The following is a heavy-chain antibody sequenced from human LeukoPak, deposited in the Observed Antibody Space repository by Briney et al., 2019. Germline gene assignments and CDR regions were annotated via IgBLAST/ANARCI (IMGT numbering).Heavy chain of an antibody. CDR3: ARLVATQLDY. J-gene: IGHJ4*02. CDR1: GYTFSGYY. Sequence: ASVKVSCKVSGYTFSGYYVHWVRQAPGQGLEWMGWINPLSGATNLAQKFQGRVRMTRDTSSSTVSMELSRLRSDDTAVYYCARLVATQLDYWGQGTLVTVSS. V-gene: IGHV1-2*02. CDR2: INPLSGAT. D-gene: IGHD2-8*02.